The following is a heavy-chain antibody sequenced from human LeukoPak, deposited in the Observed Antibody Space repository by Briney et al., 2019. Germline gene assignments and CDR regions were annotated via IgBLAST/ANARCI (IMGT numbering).Heavy chain of an antibody. CDR2: IHYDGSNK. CDR3: AKDPIRGVRPYYFSS. V-gene: IGHV3-30*02. D-gene: IGHD3-10*01. J-gene: IGHJ4*02. CDR1: GFTFSSYG. Sequence: GGSLRLSCAASGFTFSSYGMQWVRQAPGKGLEWVAFIHYDGSNKYYANSVKGRITISRDNSKNTLYLHMNSLRAEDTAVYYCAKDPIRGVRPYYFSSWGQGTLVTVSS.